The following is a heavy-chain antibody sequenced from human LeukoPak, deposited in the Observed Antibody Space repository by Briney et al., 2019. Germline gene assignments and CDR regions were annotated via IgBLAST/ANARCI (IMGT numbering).Heavy chain of an antibody. D-gene: IGHD3-3*01. CDR3: ARGWSGYYKDHYYYYMDV. V-gene: IGHV1-18*01. CDR2: ISAYNGNT. Sequence: ASVKVSCKASGYTFTSYGISWVRQAPGQGLEWMGWISAYNGNTNYAQKFQGRVTITRNTSISTAYMELSSLRSEDTAVYYCARGWSGYYKDHYYYYMDVWGKGTTVTVSS. CDR1: GYTFTSYG. J-gene: IGHJ6*03.